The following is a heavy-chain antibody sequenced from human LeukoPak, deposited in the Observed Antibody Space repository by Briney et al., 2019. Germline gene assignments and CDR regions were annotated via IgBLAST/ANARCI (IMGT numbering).Heavy chain of an antibody. Sequence: SETLSLTCTVSGGSVSSGSYYWSWIRQPPGKGLEWIGYIYYSGSTNYNPSLKSRVTISVDTSENQFSLKLSSVTAADTAVYYCARESSGWYYFDYWGQGTLVTVSS. CDR3: ARESSGWYYFDY. D-gene: IGHD6-19*01. CDR1: GGSVSSGSYY. V-gene: IGHV4-61*01. J-gene: IGHJ4*02. CDR2: IYYSGST.